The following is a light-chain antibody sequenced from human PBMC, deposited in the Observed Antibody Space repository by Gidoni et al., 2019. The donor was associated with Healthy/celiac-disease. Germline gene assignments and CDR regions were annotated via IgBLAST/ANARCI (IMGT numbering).Light chain of an antibody. CDR3: SSYTSSSTKV. J-gene: IGLJ1*01. V-gene: IGLV2-14*01. CDR1: SSDVGGYNY. CDR2: DVS. Sequence: QSALPQPASVPGSPGQSITISCTGTSSDVGGYNYVSWYQQHPGKAPKLMIYDVSNRPSGVSNRFSGSKSGNTASLTISGLQAEDEADYYCSSYTSSSTKVFGTGTKVTVL.